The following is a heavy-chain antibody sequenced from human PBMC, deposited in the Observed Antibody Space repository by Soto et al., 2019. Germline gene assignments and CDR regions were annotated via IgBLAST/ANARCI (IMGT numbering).Heavy chain of an antibody. CDR2: LYYNTNT. CDR1: GGSVNSGSYY. J-gene: IGHJ6*02. V-gene: IGHV4-61*01. Sequence: QVQLQESGPGLVKPSETLSLTCTVSGGSVNSGSYYWTWIRHPPGKGLEWIWYLYYNTNTNYNPSLKSRVTLSRDTSKNPFSLKLRSVTAAETAVYYCARTYCTTTSRQDHGMYVWGQCTTDTVSS. CDR3: ARTYCTTTSRQDHGMYV. D-gene: IGHD2-2*01.